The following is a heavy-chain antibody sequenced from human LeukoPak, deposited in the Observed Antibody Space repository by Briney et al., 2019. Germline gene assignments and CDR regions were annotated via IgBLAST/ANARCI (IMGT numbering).Heavy chain of an antibody. D-gene: IGHD2-15*01. J-gene: IGHJ4*02. V-gene: IGHV3-21*04. Sequence: PGGSLRLSCAASGFTFSSYSTNWVRQAPGKGLEWVSSISSSSSYIYYADSVKGRFTISRGNAKNSLYLQMNSLRAEDTAVYCCAKARDIVVVVAASFDYWGQGTLVTVSS. CDR3: AKARDIVVVVAASFDY. CDR1: GFTFSSYS. CDR2: ISSSSSYI.